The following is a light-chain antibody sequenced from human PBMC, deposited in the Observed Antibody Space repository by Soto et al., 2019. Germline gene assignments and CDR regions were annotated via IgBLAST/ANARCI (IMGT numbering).Light chain of an antibody. Sequence: EIVLTQSPGTLSLSPGERATLSCRASQSVRDRYLAWYQQKPGQAPSLLIYDTSTRATGVPDRFSGSGSGKDFALTIRRGEAENFAIQFLQQYCRPPGKFRQGTKVEI. CDR1: QSVRDRY. CDR2: DTS. CDR3: QQYCRPPGK. V-gene: IGKV3-20*01. J-gene: IGKJ1*01.